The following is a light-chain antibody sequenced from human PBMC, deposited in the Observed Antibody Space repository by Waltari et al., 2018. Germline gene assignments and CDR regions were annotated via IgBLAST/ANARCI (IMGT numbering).Light chain of an antibody. CDR2: RAS. V-gene: IGKV3-20*01. J-gene: IGKJ1*01. CDR3: HQYGESPAT. CDR1: QSVSTD. Sequence: CRARQSVSTDLAWSQQKPCQATSLLLYRASTRATGITGRFSGSGSGTDLSLTISRLEPEDVAMYCCHQYGESPATFGQGTKVELK.